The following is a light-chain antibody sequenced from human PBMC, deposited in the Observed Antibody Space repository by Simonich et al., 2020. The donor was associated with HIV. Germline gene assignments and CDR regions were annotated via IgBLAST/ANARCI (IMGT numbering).Light chain of an antibody. V-gene: IGLV6-57*01. J-gene: IGLJ2*01. CDR1: SGSIASNY. Sequence: NFMLTQPHSVSESPGKTVTISCTRSSGSIASNYVQWYQQRPGSSPTTVIYEDNQSPSGVPDRFSGSIDSSSNSASLTISGLKTEDEADYYCQSYDSSKNQGVFGGGTKLTVL. CDR3: QSYDSSKNQGV. CDR2: EDN.